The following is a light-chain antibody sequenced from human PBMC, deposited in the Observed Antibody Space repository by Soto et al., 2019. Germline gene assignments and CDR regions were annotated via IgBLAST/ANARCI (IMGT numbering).Light chain of an antibody. CDR3: QQSYSTLAIT. V-gene: IGKV1-39*01. CDR1: ESINRH. CDR2: AAS. Sequence: DIQMTQSPSSLSASVGDRVTITCRASESINRHLNWYQQKPGKAPKLLIYAASSLQNGVPSRFSGSGSETDFTLTISTLPPEDFATYYCQQSYSTLAITFGQGTRLEIK. J-gene: IGKJ5*01.